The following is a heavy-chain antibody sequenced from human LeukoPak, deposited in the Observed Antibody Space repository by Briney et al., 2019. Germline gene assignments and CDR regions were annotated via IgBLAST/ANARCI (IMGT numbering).Heavy chain of an antibody. D-gene: IGHD6-13*01. CDR3: AKIAAAGTNGYYYYMDV. V-gene: IGHV5-51*01. CDR2: IYPGDSDT. CDR1: GYSFTSYW. J-gene: IGHJ6*03. Sequence: GESLKISCKGSGYSFTSYWIGWVRQMPGKGLEWMGIIYPGDSDTRYSPSFQGQVTISADKSISTAYLQWSSLKASDTAMYYCAKIAAAGTNGYYYYMDVWGKGTTVTVSS.